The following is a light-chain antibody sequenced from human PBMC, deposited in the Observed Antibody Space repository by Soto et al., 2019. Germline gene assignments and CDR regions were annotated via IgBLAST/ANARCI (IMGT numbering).Light chain of an antibody. CDR3: QQYDNLPFT. CDR2: VAS. V-gene: IGKV1-33*01. Sequence: DIQMTQSPSSLSASVGDRVTITCQASQDIRNYLNWYQQKPGKAPKLLIYVASNLETGVPSRFSGSGSGTDFTFTISRLQHEDIATYYCQQYDNLPFTFGQGTRLEIK. J-gene: IGKJ5*01. CDR1: QDIRNY.